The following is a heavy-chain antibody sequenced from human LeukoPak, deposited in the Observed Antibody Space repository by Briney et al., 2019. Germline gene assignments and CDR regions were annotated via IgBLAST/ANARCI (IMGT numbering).Heavy chain of an antibody. CDR1: GYSFSTYW. CDR2: IYPGDSDA. D-gene: IGHD5-12*01. V-gene: IGHV5-51*01. CDR3: ARHERVATSPDY. J-gene: IGHJ4*02. Sequence: GESLKISCKGSGYSFSTYWIGWVRQMPGKGLEWMGIIYPGDSDATYSPSFQGQVTISADKSIGTAYLQWSSLKASDTAMYYCARHERVATSPDYWGQGTLVTVSS.